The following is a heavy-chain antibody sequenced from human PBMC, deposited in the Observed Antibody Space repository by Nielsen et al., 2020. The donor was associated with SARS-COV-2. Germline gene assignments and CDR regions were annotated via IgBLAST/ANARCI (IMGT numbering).Heavy chain of an antibody. J-gene: IGHJ4*02. D-gene: IGHD3-10*01. CDR2: INHSGST. Sequence: SETLSLTCTVSGGSISSSSYYWSWIRQPPGKGLEWIGEINHSGSTNYNPSLKSRVTISVDRSKNQFSLKLSSVTAADTAVYYCARGQTTMVRGVTYYFDYWGQGTLVTVSS. CDR3: ARGQTTMVRGVTYYFDY. CDR1: GGSISSSSYY. V-gene: IGHV4-39*07.